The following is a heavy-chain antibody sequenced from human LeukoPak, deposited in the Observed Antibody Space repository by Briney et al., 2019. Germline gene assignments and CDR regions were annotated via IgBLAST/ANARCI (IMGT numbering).Heavy chain of an antibody. V-gene: IGHV3-11*01. D-gene: IGHD3-9*01. J-gene: IGHJ4*02. CDR1: GFTFSDYY. CDR2: ISSSGSTI. Sequence: GGSLRLSCAASGFTFSDYYMSWIRQAPGKGLEWVSYISSSGSTIYYADSVKGRFTISRDNAKNSLYLQMNSLRAEDTAVYYCARSRGRYFDWLPQDYFDYWGQGTLVTVSS. CDR3: ARSRGRYFDWLPQDYFDY.